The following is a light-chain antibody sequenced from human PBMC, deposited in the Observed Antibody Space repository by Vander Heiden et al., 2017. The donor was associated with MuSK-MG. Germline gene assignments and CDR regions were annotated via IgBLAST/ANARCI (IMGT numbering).Light chain of an antibody. CDR1: QTISNY. J-gene: IGKJ2*01. CDR2: AAF. CDR3: QQSDSTPDT. Sequence: DIQMTQSPSSLSASVGDRVTITCRASQTISNYLNWYQQKPGKAPKLLIYAAFNLQSGVPSRFSGSRSGTDFTLTISSLHPEDFATYYCQQSDSTPDTFGQGTKLEIK. V-gene: IGKV1-39*01.